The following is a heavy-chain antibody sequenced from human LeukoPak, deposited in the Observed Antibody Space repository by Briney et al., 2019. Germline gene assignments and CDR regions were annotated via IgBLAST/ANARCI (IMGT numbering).Heavy chain of an antibody. V-gene: IGHV3-53*01. CDR2: IYSGTI. CDR3: ARRAGAYSHPYDY. J-gene: IGHJ4*02. CDR1: GFTVSSNS. Sequence: GGSLRLSCAASGFTVSSNSMSWVRQAPGKGLEWVSFIYSGTIHYSDSVKGRLTISRDNSKNTLYLQINSLRAEDTAVYYCARRAGAYSHPYDYWGQGTMVTVSS. D-gene: IGHD4/OR15-4a*01.